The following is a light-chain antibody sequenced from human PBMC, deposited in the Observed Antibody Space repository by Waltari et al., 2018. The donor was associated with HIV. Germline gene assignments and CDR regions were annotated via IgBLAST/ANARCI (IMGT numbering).Light chain of an antibody. CDR2: VGTGGMLG. J-gene: IGLJ1*01. V-gene: IGLV9-49*01. CDR1: SGYSNYK. Sequence: QPVLTQPPSASASLGASVTLTCTLSSGYSNYKVDWYQQRPGKGPWLVMRVGTGGMLGSKGDGIPDRFSVLGSGLNRYLTIKNIQEEDESDYHCGADHGSGSNFVYVFGTGTKVTVL. CDR3: GADHGSGSNFVYV.